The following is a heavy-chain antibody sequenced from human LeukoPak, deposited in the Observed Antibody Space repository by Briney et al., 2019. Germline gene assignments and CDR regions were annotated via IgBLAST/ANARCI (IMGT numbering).Heavy chain of an antibody. V-gene: IGHV4-30-2*01. CDR3: ARVPSSSLYYFDY. D-gene: IGHD6-6*01. CDR2: IYHSGST. Sequence: SETLSLTCAVSGGSISSGGYSWSWIRQPPGKGLEWIGYIYHSGSTYYNPSLKSRVTISVDTSKNQFSLKLSSVTAADTAVYYCARVPSSSLYYFDYWGQGTLVTVSS. J-gene: IGHJ4*02. CDR1: GGSISSGGYS.